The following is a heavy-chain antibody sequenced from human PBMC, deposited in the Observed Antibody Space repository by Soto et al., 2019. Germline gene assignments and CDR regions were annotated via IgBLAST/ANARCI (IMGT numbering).Heavy chain of an antibody. CDR3: AKSTNWDRPFDY. D-gene: IGHD7-27*01. Sequence: ASVKVSCNASGYTFTSVHWVRQAPGQGLEWMGWINAANGDTRYSQNSQGRVTITRDTSASTAYMELSSLRSEDTAVFYCAKSTNWDRPFDYWGQGTLVTVSS. V-gene: IGHV1-3*01. CDR2: INAANGDT. CDR1: GYTFTS. J-gene: IGHJ4*02.